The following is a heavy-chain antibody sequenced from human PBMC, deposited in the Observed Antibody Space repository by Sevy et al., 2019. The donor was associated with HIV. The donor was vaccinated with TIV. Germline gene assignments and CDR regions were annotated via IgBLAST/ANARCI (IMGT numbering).Heavy chain of an antibody. Sequence: GGSLRLSCAASGFTFSSYDMHWVRQATGKGLEWVSAIGTAGDTYYPGSVKGRFTISRENAKNSLYLQMNSLRAGDTAVYYCARDSGQHTLDYWGQRTLVTVSS. D-gene: IGHD2-21*01. V-gene: IGHV3-13*01. CDR3: ARDSGQHTLDY. J-gene: IGHJ4*02. CDR1: GFTFSSYD. CDR2: IGTAGDT.